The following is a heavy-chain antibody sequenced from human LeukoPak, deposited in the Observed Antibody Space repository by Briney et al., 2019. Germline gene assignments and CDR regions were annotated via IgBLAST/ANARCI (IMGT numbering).Heavy chain of an antibody. CDR3: ARDLRYSSSPNDWFDP. J-gene: IGHJ5*02. CDR1: GFTFSSYA. CDR2: ISYDGSNK. V-gene: IGHV3-30-3*01. Sequence: GRSLRLSCAASGFTFSSYAMHWVRQAPGKGLEWVAVISYDGSNKYYADSVKGRFTISRDNAKNSLYLQMNNLRAEDTAVYYCARDLRYSSSPNDWFDPWGQGTLVTVSS. D-gene: IGHD6-6*01.